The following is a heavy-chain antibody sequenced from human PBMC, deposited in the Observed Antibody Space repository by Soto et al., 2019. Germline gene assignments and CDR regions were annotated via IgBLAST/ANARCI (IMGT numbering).Heavy chain of an antibody. D-gene: IGHD2-15*01. V-gene: IGHV4-39*01. J-gene: IGHJ6*03. CDR3: AVIGYCSGGSCSHPYYYYMDV. Sequence: QLLESGPGLVKPSETLSLTCTVSGGSISSSSYYWGWIRQPPGKGLEWIGSIYYSGSTYYNPSLKSRVTISVDTSKNQFSLKLSSVTAADTAVYYCAVIGYCSGGSCSHPYYYYMDVWGKGTTVTVSS. CDR1: GGSISSSSYY. CDR2: IYYSGST.